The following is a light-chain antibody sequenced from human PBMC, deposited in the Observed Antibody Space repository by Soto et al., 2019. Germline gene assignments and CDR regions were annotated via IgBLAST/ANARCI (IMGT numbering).Light chain of an antibody. CDR2: GTS. CDR3: QQHGSSPTT. J-gene: IGKJ4*01. Sequence: IVMTQSPGTLSVSPGERATLSCRASQSVGRSLAWYQQKPGQAPRLLIYGTSARATGIPATFSGSGSGTDFILTISRLEPEDFAVYYCQQHGSSPTTFGGGTKVDI. CDR1: QSVGRS. V-gene: IGKV3-20*01.